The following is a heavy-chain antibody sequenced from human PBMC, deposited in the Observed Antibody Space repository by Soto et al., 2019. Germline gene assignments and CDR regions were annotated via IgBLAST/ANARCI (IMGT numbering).Heavy chain of an antibody. CDR2: IYYSGST. CDR3: ARGELVNLPFTY. J-gene: IGHJ4*02. Sequence: SETLSLTCTVSGGSISSSSYYWGWIRQPPGKGLEWIGSIYYSGSTYYNPSLKSRVTISVDTSKNQFSLKLSSVTAADTAVYYCARGELVNLPFTYWGQGTLVTVSS. D-gene: IGHD3-9*01. V-gene: IGHV4-39*01. CDR1: GGSISSSSYY.